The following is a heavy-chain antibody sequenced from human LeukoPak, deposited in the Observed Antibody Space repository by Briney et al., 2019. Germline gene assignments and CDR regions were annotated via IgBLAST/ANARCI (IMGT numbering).Heavy chain of an antibody. Sequence: GGSLRLSCTASGFTFGDYAMSWVRQAPGKGLEWVSVIYSGGSTYYADSVKGRFTISRDNSKNTLYLQMNSLRAEDTAVYYCARVMATQVSYYYYYMDVWGKGTTVTISS. J-gene: IGHJ6*03. D-gene: IGHD5-24*01. CDR1: GFTFGDYA. V-gene: IGHV3-66*01. CDR2: IYSGGST. CDR3: ARVMATQVSYYYYYMDV.